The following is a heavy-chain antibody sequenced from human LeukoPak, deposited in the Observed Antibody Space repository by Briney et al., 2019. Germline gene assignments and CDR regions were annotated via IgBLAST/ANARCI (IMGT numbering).Heavy chain of an antibody. V-gene: IGHV3-48*01. CDR3: ARDPGGGSGSLAWGGYYYYGMDV. D-gene: IGHD3-10*01. CDR2: ISSSSSTI. Sequence: GGSLRLSCAASGFTFSSYSMNWVRQAPGKGLEWVSYISSSSSTIYYADSVKGRFTISRDNAKNSLYLQMNSLRAEDTAVYYCARDPGGGSGSLAWGGYYYYGMDVWGQGTTVTVSS. CDR1: GFTFSSYS. J-gene: IGHJ6*02.